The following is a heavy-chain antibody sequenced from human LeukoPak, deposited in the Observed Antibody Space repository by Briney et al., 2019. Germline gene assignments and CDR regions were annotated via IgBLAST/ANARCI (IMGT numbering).Heavy chain of an antibody. CDR2: INWNSGSI. D-gene: IGHD3-10*01. Sequence: GGSLRLSCAASGFSFDDYAMHWVRQAPGKGLEWVSGINWNSGSIDYAESVKGRFTISRDNAKNSLYLQMNSLRAEDTAVYYCARGTYGSGSSGFDYWGQGTLVTVSS. V-gene: IGHV3-9*01. J-gene: IGHJ4*02. CDR3: ARGTYGSGSSGFDY. CDR1: GFSFDDYA.